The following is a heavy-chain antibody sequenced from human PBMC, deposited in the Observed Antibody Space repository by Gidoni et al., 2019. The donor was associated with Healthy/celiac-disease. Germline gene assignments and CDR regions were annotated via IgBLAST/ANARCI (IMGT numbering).Heavy chain of an antibody. CDR2: TYYRSKLYN. Sequence: QVQLQQSGPGLVKPSQTLSLTCAISGDSVSSNSAAWNWIRQSPSSGLEGLGRTYYRSKLYNDYAVSVKRRITINPDTSKNQFSLQLNSGTPEDTAVYYCARADDGMLGGEFDYWGQGTLVTVSS. J-gene: IGHJ4*02. V-gene: IGHV6-1*01. CDR1: GDSVSSNSAA. D-gene: IGHD2-8*01. CDR3: ARADDGMLGGEFDY.